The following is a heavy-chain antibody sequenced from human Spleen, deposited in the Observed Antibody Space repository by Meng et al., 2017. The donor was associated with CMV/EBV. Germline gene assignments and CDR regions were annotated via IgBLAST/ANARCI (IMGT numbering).Heavy chain of an antibody. D-gene: IGHD2-2*01. Sequence: SETLSLTCNVSDGSISSSSFYWGWIRQPPGKGLEWIGSISYSGSTYYNPSLKSRVTISVDTSKNQFSLKLSSVTAADTAVYYCARGPFIVVVPAAVGSGMDVWGQGTTVTVSS. CDR3: ARGPFIVVVPAAVGSGMDV. J-gene: IGHJ6*02. V-gene: IGHV4-39*07. CDR1: DGSISSSSFY. CDR2: ISYSGST.